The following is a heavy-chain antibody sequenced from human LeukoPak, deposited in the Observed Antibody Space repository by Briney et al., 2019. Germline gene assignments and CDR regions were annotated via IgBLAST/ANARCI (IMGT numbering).Heavy chain of an antibody. D-gene: IGHD4-17*01. J-gene: IGHJ4*02. CDR2: INPSGGST. CDR3: ARELVTTVPFFDY. V-gene: IGHV1-46*04. Sequence: VASVRVSCKASGYTFTSYYMHWVRQAPGQGLEWVAIINPSGGSTNYAQTLKGRVTMTRDTSTSTVYMELSSLRSEDTAVYYCARELVTTVPFFDYGGQGTLVTVS. CDR1: GYTFTSYY.